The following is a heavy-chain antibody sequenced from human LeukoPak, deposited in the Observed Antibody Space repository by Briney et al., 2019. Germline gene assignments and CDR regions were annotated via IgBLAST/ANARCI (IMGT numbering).Heavy chain of an antibody. J-gene: IGHJ6*03. CDR3: ARANWPYYYYYMDV. CDR2: ISGYNGNT. V-gene: IGHV1-18*01. CDR1: GYSFTNYG. Sequence: ASVKVSCKASGYSFTNYGLSWVRQAPGQGLEWMGWISGYNGNTNYAQKLQGRVNMTIDTSTSTAYMELRSLRSDDAAVYYCARANWPYYYYYMDVWGKGTTVTVSS. D-gene: IGHD1-1*01.